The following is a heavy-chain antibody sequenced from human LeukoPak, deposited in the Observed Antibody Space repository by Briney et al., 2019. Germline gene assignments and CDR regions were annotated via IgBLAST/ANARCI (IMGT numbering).Heavy chain of an antibody. CDR2: FDPEDGET. Sequence: GASVKVSCKVSGYTLTELSMHWVRQAPGKGLEWMGGFDPEDGETIYAQKFQGRVTMTEDTPTDTAYMELSSLRSEDTAVYYCATYLDYGGNSGEYYWGQGTLVTVSA. CDR1: GYTLTELS. D-gene: IGHD4-23*01. J-gene: IGHJ4*02. CDR3: ATYLDYGGNSGEYY. V-gene: IGHV1-24*01.